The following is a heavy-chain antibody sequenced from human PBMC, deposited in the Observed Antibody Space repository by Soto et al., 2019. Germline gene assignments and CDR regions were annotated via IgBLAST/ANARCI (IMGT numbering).Heavy chain of an antibody. CDR3: ASLGVGDWANYYYYYGMDV. Sequence: GGSLRLSCAASGFAFSDYEMNWLRQALGKGLEWVSYISLSGSTIYYADSVKGRFTISRDNSKNTLFLQMNSLRAEDTAVYYCASLGVGDWANYYYYYGMDVWGQGTTVTVSS. J-gene: IGHJ6*02. D-gene: IGHD2-21*02. CDR1: GFAFSDYE. V-gene: IGHV3-48*03. CDR2: ISLSGSTI.